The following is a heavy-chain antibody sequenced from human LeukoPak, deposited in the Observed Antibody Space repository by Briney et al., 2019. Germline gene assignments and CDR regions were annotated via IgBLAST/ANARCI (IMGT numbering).Heavy chain of an antibody. CDR1: GSTFTSYW. CDR3: ARQSGIAVAGPYYCYYMDV. V-gene: IGHV5-51*01. Sequence: GGSLKISCQGSGSTFTSYWIGWVRQLPGKGLEWMGIIYPGDSDTRYSPSFQGQVTISADESISTAYLQWSSLKASDTAMYYCARQSGIAVAGPYYCYYMDVWGKGTTVTVSS. J-gene: IGHJ6*03. CDR2: IYPGDSDT. D-gene: IGHD6-19*01.